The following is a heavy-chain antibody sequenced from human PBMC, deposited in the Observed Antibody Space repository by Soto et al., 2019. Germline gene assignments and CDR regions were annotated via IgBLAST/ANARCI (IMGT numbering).Heavy chain of an antibody. J-gene: IGHJ4*02. D-gene: IGHD2-2*01. V-gene: IGHV3-23*05. CDR2: IDKSGGDT. CDR1: GFTFTNYL. Sequence: EVQLLESGGDLVQPGGSLRLSCAASGFTFTNYLMTWFRQAPGKGLEWVSSIDKSGGDTYYADSVKGRFTISRDNSKNTLYLQMNGLRAEDTALYYCAKDTYSRSWYFWGQGTLVTVSS. CDR3: AKDTYSRSWYF.